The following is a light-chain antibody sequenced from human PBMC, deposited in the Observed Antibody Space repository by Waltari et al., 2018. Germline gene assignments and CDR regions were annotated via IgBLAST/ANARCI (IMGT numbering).Light chain of an antibody. CDR2: GAA. CDR3: QQYHSVPFT. V-gene: IGKV4-1*01. Sequence: DIVVTPAPDDLAVSLGERADLHRKSKQSVVCNSNNKKYIAWYQKKPGQPSKLLIYGAASRDAGVPDRFSGSGSETDFTLTISSLQPEDVAVYYCQQYHSVPFTFGGGTKVEIQ. CDR1: QSVVCNSNNKKY. J-gene: IGKJ4*01.